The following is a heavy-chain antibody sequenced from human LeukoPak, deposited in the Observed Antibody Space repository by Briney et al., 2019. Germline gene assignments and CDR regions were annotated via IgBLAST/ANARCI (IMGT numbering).Heavy chain of an antibody. J-gene: IGHJ4*02. V-gene: IGHV6-1*01. CDR3: ARGDLVGATTGFDY. Sequence: SQTLSLTSAISGDSVSSTSAAWNWIRQSPSIGLEWLGRTYYRSKWYHDCADSVKSRISINPDTSKNQFSLQLNSVTPEDTAVYFCARGDLVGATTGFDYWGQGTLVTVSS. CDR1: GDSVSSTSAA. CDR2: TYYRSKWYH. D-gene: IGHD1-26*01.